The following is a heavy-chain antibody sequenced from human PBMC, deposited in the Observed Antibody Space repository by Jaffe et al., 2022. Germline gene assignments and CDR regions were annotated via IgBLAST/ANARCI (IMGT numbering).Heavy chain of an antibody. Sequence: QVQLVQSGAEVKKPGASVKVSCKVSGYTLTELSMHWVRQAPGKGLEWMGGFDPEDGETIYAQKFQGRVTMTEDTSTDTAYMELSSLRSEDTAVYYCATVSTRGYDFWYAFDIWGQGTMVTVSS. D-gene: IGHD3-3*01. CDR3: ATVSTRGYDFWYAFDI. CDR1: GYTLTELS. V-gene: IGHV1-24*01. CDR2: FDPEDGET. J-gene: IGHJ3*02.